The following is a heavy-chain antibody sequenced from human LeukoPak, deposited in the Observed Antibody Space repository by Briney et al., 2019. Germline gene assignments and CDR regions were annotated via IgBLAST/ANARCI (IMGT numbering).Heavy chain of an antibody. Sequence: SETLSLTCAVSGGSFSGYYWSWIRQPPGKGLEWIGEINHSGSANYNPSLKGRVTISVDTSKNQFSLKLSSVTAADTAVYYCARADILYAFDIWGQGTMVTVSS. J-gene: IGHJ3*02. CDR2: INHSGSA. CDR3: ARADILYAFDI. V-gene: IGHV4-34*01. CDR1: GGSFSGYY. D-gene: IGHD3-9*01.